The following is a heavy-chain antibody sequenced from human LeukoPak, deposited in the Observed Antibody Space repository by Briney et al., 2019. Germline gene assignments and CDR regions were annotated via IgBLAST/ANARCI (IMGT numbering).Heavy chain of an antibody. CDR2: ISGSGGST. Sequence: GGSLRLSCAASGFTFSSFVMSWVRQAPGKGLEWVSAISGSGGSTFYADSVKGRFTISRDSSKNTLYLQMNILRAEDTAVYYCARDQVPGQYWGQGTLVTVSS. J-gene: IGHJ4*02. V-gene: IGHV3-23*01. CDR1: GFTFSSFV. CDR3: ARDQVPGQY.